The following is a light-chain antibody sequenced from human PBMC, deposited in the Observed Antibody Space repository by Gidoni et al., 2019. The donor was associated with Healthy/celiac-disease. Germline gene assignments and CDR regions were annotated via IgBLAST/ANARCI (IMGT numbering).Light chain of an antibody. CDR1: QSIRSY. CDR3: QQSYSTPWT. Sequence: DIQMPQSTSSLSASVGDRVTITCRGSQSIRSYLNWYQQKPRKAPKLLVYAASSLQSGGPTRFSCSRSWTDFTRTISCLQPEDFATYYCQQSYSTPWTFGQGTKVEIK. CDR2: AAS. V-gene: IGKV1-39*01. J-gene: IGKJ1*01.